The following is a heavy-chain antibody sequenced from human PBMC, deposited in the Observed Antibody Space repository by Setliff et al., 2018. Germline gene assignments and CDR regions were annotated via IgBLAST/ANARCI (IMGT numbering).Heavy chain of an antibody. D-gene: IGHD2-21*01. CDR2: MYHSGGT. V-gene: IGHV4-38-2*01. J-gene: IGHJ6*02. CDR1: YYSISSGYY. CDR3: ATRTFAVIPHSGLGLDYFYGMDV. Sequence: SETLSLTCAVSYYSISSGYYWGWIRQPPGKGLEWIGSMYHSGGTYYSPSLESRVTMSLDTSKRQVSLNLNSVTAADTGVYYCATRTFAVIPHSGLGLDYFYGMDVWGRGTTVTVSS.